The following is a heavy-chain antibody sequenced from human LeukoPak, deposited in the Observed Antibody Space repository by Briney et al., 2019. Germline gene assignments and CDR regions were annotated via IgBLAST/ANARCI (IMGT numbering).Heavy chain of an antibody. J-gene: IGHJ4*02. CDR1: GFTFSKYW. D-gene: IGHD6-19*01. Sequence: GGSLRLSCAGTGFTFSKYWMNWVRQAPGKGLEWAANIKEDGSQIYYADSVKGRFTISRDNPKNSVSLQMNSLRAEDTAVYYCAGSSGWLFDYWGQGTLVAVSS. CDR3: AGSSGWLFDY. V-gene: IGHV3-7*03. CDR2: IKEDGSQI.